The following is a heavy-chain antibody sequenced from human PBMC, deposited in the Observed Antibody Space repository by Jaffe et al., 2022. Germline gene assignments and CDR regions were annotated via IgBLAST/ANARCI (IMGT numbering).Heavy chain of an antibody. J-gene: IGHJ6*03. Sequence: QVQLVESGGGVVQPGRSLRLSCAASGFTFSSYGMHWVRQAPGKGLEWVAVISYDGSNKYYADSVKGRFTISRDNSKNTLYLQMNSLRAEDTAVYYCARYDFWSGYYLYMDVWGKGTTVTVSS. V-gene: IGHV3-30*03. CDR2: ISYDGSNK. CDR3: ARYDFWSGYYLYMDV. CDR1: GFTFSSYG. D-gene: IGHD3-3*01.